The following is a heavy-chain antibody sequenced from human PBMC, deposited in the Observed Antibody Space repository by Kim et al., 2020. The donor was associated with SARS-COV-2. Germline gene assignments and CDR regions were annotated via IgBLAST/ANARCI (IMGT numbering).Heavy chain of an antibody. CDR3: ARSVDTAMVLDY. J-gene: IGHJ4*02. D-gene: IGHD5-18*01. V-gene: IGHV3-11*03. Sequence: YAGSLKGRITISRDNAENSLYRQMNSLRAEDTAVYYCARSVDTAMVLDYWGQGTLVTVSS.